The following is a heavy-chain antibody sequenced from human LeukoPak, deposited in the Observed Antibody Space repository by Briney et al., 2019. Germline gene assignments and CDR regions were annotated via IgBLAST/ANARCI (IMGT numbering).Heavy chain of an antibody. CDR2: ISGSGGST. CDR1: GFTFSSYG. CDR3: ARGSLDSFDY. D-gene: IGHD3-22*01. V-gene: IGHV3-23*01. Sequence: GGSLRLSCAASGFTFSSYGMSWVRQAPGKGLEWVSAISGSGGSTYYADSVKGRFTISRDNSKNTLYLQLNSLRAEDTAVYFCARGSLDSFDYWGQGTLVTVSS. J-gene: IGHJ4*02.